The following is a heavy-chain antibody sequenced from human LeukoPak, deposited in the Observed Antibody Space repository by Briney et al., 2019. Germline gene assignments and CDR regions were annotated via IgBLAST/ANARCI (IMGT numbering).Heavy chain of an antibody. CDR1: GFTFSSYG. CDR2: IRYDGSNK. D-gene: IGHD6-19*01. Sequence: GGSLRLSCAASGFTFSSYGMHWVRQAPGKGLEWVAFIRYDGSNKYYADSVKCRFTCSRDNSKNTLYLQMNSLRAEDTAVYYCARDQLAVGDGSYWFDPWGQGTLVTVSS. V-gene: IGHV3-30*02. J-gene: IGHJ5*02. CDR3: ARDQLAVGDGSYWFDP.